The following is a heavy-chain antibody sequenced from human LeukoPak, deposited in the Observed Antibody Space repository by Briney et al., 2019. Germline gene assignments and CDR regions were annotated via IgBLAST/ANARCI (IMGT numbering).Heavy chain of an antibody. CDR3: AKDPYTGAFDT. CDR1: GFTFSSYG. CDR2: ISYDGSNK. J-gene: IGHJ3*02. V-gene: IGHV3-30*18. D-gene: IGHD3-16*01. Sequence: PGRSLRLSCAASGFTFSSYGMHWVRQAPGKGLEWVAVISYDGSNKYYADSVKGRFTISRDNSKNTLYLQMNSLRAEDTAVYYCAKDPYTGAFDTWGQGTMVTVSS.